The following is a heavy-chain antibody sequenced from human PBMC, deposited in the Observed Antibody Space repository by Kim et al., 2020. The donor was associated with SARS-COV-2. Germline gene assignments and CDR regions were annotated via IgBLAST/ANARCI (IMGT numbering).Heavy chain of an antibody. D-gene: IGHD3-22*01. J-gene: IGHJ4*02. Sequence: SRVTISVDTSKNQFSLKLSSVTAADTAVYYCASPRKDYYYDSSGYLLFDYWGQGTLVTVSS. V-gene: IGHV4-39*01. CDR3: ASPRKDYYYDSSGYLLFDY.